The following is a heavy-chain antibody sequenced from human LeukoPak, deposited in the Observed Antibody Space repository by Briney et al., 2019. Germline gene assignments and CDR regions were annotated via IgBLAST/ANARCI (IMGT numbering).Heavy chain of an antibody. CDR3: AKDTRYCSSTSCYADAFDI. J-gene: IGHJ3*02. V-gene: IGHV3-48*03. CDR1: GFTFSSYE. CDR2: ISSSGSTI. D-gene: IGHD2-2*01. Sequence: PGGSLRLSCAASGFTFSSYEMNWVRQAPGKGLEWVSYISSSGSTIYYADSVKGRFTISRDNAKNSLYLQMNSLRAEDTALYYCAKDTRYCSSTSCYADAFDIWGQGTMVTVSS.